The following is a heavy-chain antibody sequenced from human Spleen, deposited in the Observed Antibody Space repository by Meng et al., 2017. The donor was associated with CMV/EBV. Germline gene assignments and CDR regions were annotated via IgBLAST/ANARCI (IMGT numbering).Heavy chain of an antibody. V-gene: IGHV3-11*01. CDR3: ATGYYSSNFYFDS. CDR2: ISSSGSTV. CDR1: GFSFSDYY. Sequence: GGSLRLSCAVSGFSFSDYYMIWIRQARGKGLEWISYISSSGSTVYYSDSVKGRFIISRDNAKNSLYLQMKSLRAEDTAVYYCATGYYSSNFYFDSWGQGTLVTVSS. D-gene: IGHD3-10*01. J-gene: IGHJ4*02.